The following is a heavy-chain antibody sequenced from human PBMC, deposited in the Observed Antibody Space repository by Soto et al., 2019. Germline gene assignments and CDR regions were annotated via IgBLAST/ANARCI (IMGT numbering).Heavy chain of an antibody. CDR2: ISYDGSNK. D-gene: IGHD6-19*01. CDR3: AKGQWLVHEGD. J-gene: IGHJ4*02. V-gene: IGHV3-30*18. Sequence: GGSLRLSCAASGFTFSSYGMHWVRQAPGKGLEWVAVISYDGSNKYYADSVKGRFTISRDNSKNTLYLQMNSLRAEDTAVYYCAKGQWLVHEGDWGQGTLVTVSS. CDR1: GFTFSSYG.